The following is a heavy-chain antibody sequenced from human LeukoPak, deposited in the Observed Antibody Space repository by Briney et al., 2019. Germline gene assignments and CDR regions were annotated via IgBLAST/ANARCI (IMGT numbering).Heavy chain of an antibody. CDR2: INPNSGGT. J-gene: IGHJ6*02. V-gene: IGHV1-2*02. D-gene: IGHD3-9*01. CDR3: ARGLHYDILTVYYYYGMDV. Sequence: ASVKVSCKASGYTSTGYYMHWVRQAPGQGLEWVGWINPNSGGTNYAQKFQGRVTMTRDTSISTAYMELSRLRSDDTAVYYCARGLHYDILTVYYYYGMDVWGQGTTVTVSS. CDR1: GYTSTGYY.